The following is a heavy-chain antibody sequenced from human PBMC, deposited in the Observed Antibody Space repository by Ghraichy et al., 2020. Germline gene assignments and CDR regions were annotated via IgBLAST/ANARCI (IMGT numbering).Heavy chain of an antibody. Sequence: ASVKVSCKASGYTFTSYGISWVRQAPGQGLEWMGWISAYNGNTNYAQKLQGRVTMTTDTSTSTAYMELRSLRSDDTAVYYCARSINLITVPNTPYFDYWGQGTLVTVSS. J-gene: IGHJ4*02. V-gene: IGHV1-18*01. D-gene: IGHD4-11*01. CDR2: ISAYNGNT. CDR1: GYTFTSYG. CDR3: ARSINLITVPNTPYFDY.